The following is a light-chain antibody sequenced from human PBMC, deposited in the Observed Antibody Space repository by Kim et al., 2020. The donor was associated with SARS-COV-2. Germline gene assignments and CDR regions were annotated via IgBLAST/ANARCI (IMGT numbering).Light chain of an antibody. CDR2: KDS. CDR1: NIGNKV. CDR3: QVWDSNSVI. Sequence: SYELTQPLSASVALGQTAKITCEGNNIGNKVVNWYQQKPGQAPVMVIHKDSNRPSGIPEGFSGSNSGKAATLTISRAQAGDEADYYCQVWDSNSVIFGGGTQLTVL. V-gene: IGLV3-9*01. J-gene: IGLJ2*01.